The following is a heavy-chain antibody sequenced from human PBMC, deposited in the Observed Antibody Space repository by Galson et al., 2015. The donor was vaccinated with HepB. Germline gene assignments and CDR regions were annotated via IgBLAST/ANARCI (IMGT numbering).Heavy chain of an antibody. CDR2: ISYDGSNK. V-gene: IGHV3-30*18. Sequence: SLRLSCAASGFNFFSYGMHWVRQAPGKGLEWVAVISYDGSNKYYADSVEGRFTISRDNSKKTLFLQMNSLRTEDTAVYYCAKSKGEVFGYFDYWGQGTLVTVSS. CDR3: AKSKGEVFGYFDY. J-gene: IGHJ4*02. D-gene: IGHD3-10*01. CDR1: GFNFFSYG.